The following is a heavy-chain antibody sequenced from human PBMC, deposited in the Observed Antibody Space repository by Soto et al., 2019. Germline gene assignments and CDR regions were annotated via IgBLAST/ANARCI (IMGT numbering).Heavy chain of an antibody. CDR3: ARESGDCPLNWSDP. V-gene: IGHV3-74*01. D-gene: IGHD2-21*02. Sequence: PVVTLSLSCAVSGFNFSNHWMRWIRQLPGGGLGWVCRITHDGKTNADPDSEKGGSATSGDNAKNTLYLKINGLTAAAAAVYYCARESGDCPLNWSDPWGQGTLVTVSS. CDR1: GFNFSNHW. CDR2: ITHDGKTN. J-gene: IGHJ5*02.